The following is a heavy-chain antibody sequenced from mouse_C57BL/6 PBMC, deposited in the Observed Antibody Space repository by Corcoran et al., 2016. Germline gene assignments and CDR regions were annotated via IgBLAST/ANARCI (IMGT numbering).Heavy chain of an antibody. Sequence: EVQLQQSGPELVKPGASGKIPCKASGYTCTDYNMDGEKQSHGKSLEWIGDINPNNGGTIYNQKFKGKATLTVDKSSSTAYMELRSLPSEDTAVYYCAREGDYYSGSSPFAYWGQGTLVTVSA. CDR2: INPNNGGT. J-gene: IGHJ3*01. V-gene: IGHV1-18*01. D-gene: IGHD1-1*01. CDR3: AREGDYYSGSSPFAY. CDR1: GYTCTDYN.